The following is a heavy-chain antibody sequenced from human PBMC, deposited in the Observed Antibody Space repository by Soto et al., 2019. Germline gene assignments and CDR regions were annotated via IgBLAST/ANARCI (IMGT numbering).Heavy chain of an antibody. J-gene: IGHJ4*02. D-gene: IGHD2-21*02. V-gene: IGHV3-30-3*01. CDR2: ISYDGSNK. CDR1: GFTFSSYA. CDR3: ARAVGRIVVVTAYFDY. Sequence: QVQLVESGGGVVQPGRSLRLSCAASGFTFSSYAMHWVRQAPGKGLEWVAVISYDGSNKYYADSVKGRFTISRDNSKNTLDLQMNSLRADDTAVYYCARAVGRIVVVTAYFDYWGQGTLVTVSS.